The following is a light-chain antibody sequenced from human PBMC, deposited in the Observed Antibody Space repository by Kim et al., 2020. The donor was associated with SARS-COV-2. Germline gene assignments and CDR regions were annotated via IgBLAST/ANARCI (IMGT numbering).Light chain of an antibody. J-gene: IGLJ3*02. V-gene: IGLV10-54*01. Sequence: QAGLTQPPSVSKDLRQTATLTCTGNSNNVGNEGAAWLQQHQGHPPKLLFYRNNNRPSGISERLSASRSENTASLTITGLQPEDEADYYCSAWDSSLSAWVFGGGTQLTVL. CDR1: SNNVGNEG. CDR2: RNN. CDR3: SAWDSSLSAWV.